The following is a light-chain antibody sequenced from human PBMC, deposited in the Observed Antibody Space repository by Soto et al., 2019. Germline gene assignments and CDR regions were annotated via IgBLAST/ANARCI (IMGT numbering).Light chain of an antibody. Sequence: SYELTHPPSVSVSPGQTARITCSGDALPKQYAYWYQQKPGQAPVLVIYKDSERPSGIPERFSGSSSGTTVTLTISGVQAEDEADYYCQSADSSGTYVFGTGTQLTVL. V-gene: IGLV3-25*02. CDR2: KDS. CDR3: QSADSSGTYV. J-gene: IGLJ1*01. CDR1: ALPKQY.